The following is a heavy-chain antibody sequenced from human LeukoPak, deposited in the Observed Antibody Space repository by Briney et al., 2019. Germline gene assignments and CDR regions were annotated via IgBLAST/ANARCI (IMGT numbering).Heavy chain of an antibody. Sequence: PGGSLRLSCAASGFTFSSYGMHWVRQAPGKGLEWVAVIWYDGSNKYYADSVKGRFTISRDNSKNTLYLQMNSLRAEDTAVYYCARGQALEVVVPAAMLAEYFQHWGQGTLVTVSS. J-gene: IGHJ1*01. CDR1: GFTFSSYG. D-gene: IGHD2-2*01. CDR3: ARGQALEVVVPAAMLAEYFQH. V-gene: IGHV3-33*01. CDR2: IWYDGSNK.